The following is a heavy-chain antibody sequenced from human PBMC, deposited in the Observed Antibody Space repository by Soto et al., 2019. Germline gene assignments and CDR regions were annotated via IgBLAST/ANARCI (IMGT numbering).Heavy chain of an antibody. Sequence: EVQLLESGGGLVQPGGSLRLSCAASGFTFSNYAMSWVRQAPGKGLEWVSAISGSDDSTYYADSVKGRFTISRDNSKNPLYLQMNSLRAEDTAVYYCAKDQYYTFFASFFDSWGRGTLVTVSS. CDR2: ISGSDDST. J-gene: IGHJ4*02. V-gene: IGHV3-23*01. D-gene: IGHD3-3*01. CDR1: GFTFSNYA. CDR3: AKDQYYTFFASFFDS.